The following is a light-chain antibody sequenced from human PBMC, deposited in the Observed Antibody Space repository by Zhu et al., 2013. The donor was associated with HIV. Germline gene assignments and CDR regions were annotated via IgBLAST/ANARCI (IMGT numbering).Light chain of an antibody. V-gene: IGLV6-57*01. Sequence: NFMLTQPHSVSESPGKTVTISCTRSSGNIASTYVQWYQQRPGSSPTTVIYEDNQRPSGVPDRFSGSIDSSSNSASLTISGLKTDDEADYYCQSYDSSNYVFGTGTKVTVL. J-gene: IGLJ1*01. CDR1: SGNIASTY. CDR2: EDN. CDR3: QSYDSSNYV.